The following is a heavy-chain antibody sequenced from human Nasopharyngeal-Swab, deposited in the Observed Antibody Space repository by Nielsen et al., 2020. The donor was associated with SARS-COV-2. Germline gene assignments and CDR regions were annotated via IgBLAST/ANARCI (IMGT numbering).Heavy chain of an antibody. CDR3: ARGRGGQQLVRTYYYYGLDV. Sequence: SETLSLTCGVYRGSLSGHYWSWIRQPPGKGLEWIGEINHSGTTNYKPSLKSRVTISVDTSKNQFSLKVRSVSAADTAIYFCARGRGGQQLVRTYYYYGLDVWGQGTTVTVSS. D-gene: IGHD1-1*01. CDR2: INHSGTT. CDR1: RGSLSGHY. V-gene: IGHV4-34*01. J-gene: IGHJ6*02.